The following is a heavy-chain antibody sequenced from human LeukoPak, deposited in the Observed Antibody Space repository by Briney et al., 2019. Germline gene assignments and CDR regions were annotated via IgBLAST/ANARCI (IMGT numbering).Heavy chain of an antibody. J-gene: IGHJ4*02. Sequence: ASVKVSCKASGYTFTNYGISWARQAPGQGLEWMGQINPYNGNTNYAQKLQGRVTMTTDTSTSTAYMELTSLTSDDTAVYSCARVTGSSITSWSPLYWGQGTLVTVSS. CDR1: GYTFTNYG. V-gene: IGHV1-18*01. CDR3: ARVTGSSITSWSPLY. D-gene: IGHD2-2*01. CDR2: INPYNGNT.